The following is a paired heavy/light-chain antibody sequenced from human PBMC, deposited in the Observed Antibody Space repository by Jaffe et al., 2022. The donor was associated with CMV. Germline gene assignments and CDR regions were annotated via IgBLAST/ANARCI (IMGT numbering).Heavy chain of an antibody. J-gene: IGHJ4*02. CDR3: ARVMTWWEQPNDEGVDY. D-gene: IGHD1-1*01. CDR1: GFTVSSNY. Sequence: EVQLVESGGSLVQPGGSLRLSCVVSGFTVSSNYMNWVRQAPGKGLEWVSVIYSGGSTYYADSVKGRFTISRDSSKNTLYLQMNSLRVEDTAVYYCARVMTWWEQPNDEGVDYWGQGTLVTVSS. V-gene: IGHV3-66*01. CDR2: IYSGGST.
Light chain of an antibody. V-gene: IGKV1-27*01. Sequence: DIQMTQSPSSLSASVGDRVTITCQASQDISNHLAWFQQKPGKVPKLLISAASTLQSGVPSRFSGSGSGTDFTLTITSLQPEDVATYYCQKYNSVPYTFGQGTKLEIK. CDR1: QDISNH. J-gene: IGKJ2*01. CDR3: QKYNSVPYT. CDR2: AAS.